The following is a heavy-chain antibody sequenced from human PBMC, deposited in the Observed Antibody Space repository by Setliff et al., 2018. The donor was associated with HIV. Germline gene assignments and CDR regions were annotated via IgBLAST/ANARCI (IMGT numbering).Heavy chain of an antibody. CDR3: ARGERGFLDFNWFDP. CDR2: IIAISGTP. V-gene: IGHV1-69*13. Sequence: GASVMVSCKASGGTFSSYAISWVRQTPGQGLEWMGGIIAISGTPNYAQKFQGRVTITADESTSTAYMELSSLRSEDTAAYYCARGERGFLDFNWFDPWGQGTLVTVSS. D-gene: IGHD3-3*01. CDR1: GGTFSSYA. J-gene: IGHJ5*02.